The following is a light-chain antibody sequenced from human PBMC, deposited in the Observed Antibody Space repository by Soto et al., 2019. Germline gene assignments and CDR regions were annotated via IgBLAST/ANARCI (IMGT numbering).Light chain of an antibody. CDR1: QSVSSSH. CDR3: HQRQSWPRT. J-gene: IGKJ1*01. CDR2: GAS. Sequence: EIVLTQSPGTLSLSPGERATLSCRASQSVSSSHLAWYQQKPGQAPRLLIYGASSRATGIPDRFSASGSGTDFTLTISDVQPEDFALYYCHQRQSWPRTFGQGTKVDIK. V-gene: IGKV3-20*01.